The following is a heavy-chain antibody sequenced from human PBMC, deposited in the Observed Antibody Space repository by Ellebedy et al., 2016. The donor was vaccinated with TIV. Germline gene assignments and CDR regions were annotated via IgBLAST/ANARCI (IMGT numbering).Heavy chain of an antibody. V-gene: IGHV4-61*03. CDR1: GGSVSRRSYY. D-gene: IGHD4-23*01. CDR3: TYGVNSDAFDI. CDR2: IYSSGST. Sequence: SETLSLTXAVYGGSVSRRSYYWSWIRQSPGKGLEWIGYIYSSGSTKYNPSLRSRLTISADTSKKHFSLKLNSATAADTAVYYCTYGVNSDAFDIWGQGTMVTVSS. J-gene: IGHJ3*02.